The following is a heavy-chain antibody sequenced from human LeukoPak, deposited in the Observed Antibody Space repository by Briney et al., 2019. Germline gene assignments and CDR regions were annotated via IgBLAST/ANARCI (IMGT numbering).Heavy chain of an antibody. D-gene: IGHD2-2*01. Sequence: WASVKVSCKASGGTFSSYAISWVRQAPGQGLEWMGGIIPIFGTANYAQKFQGRVTITADESTSTAYMELSSLRSEDTAVYYCARPYCSSTSCYETYYYGMDVWGQGTTVTVSS. CDR1: GGTFSSYA. CDR2: IIPIFGTA. J-gene: IGHJ6*02. V-gene: IGHV1-69*01. CDR3: ARPYCSSTSCYETYYYGMDV.